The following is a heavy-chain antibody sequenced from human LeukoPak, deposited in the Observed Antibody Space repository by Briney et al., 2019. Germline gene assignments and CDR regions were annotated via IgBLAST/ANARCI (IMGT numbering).Heavy chain of an antibody. Sequence: SETLSLTCAVSGGSISSSSYYWGWIRQPPGKGLEWIGSIYYSGSTYYNPSLKSRVTISVDTSKNQFSLKLSSVTAADTAVYYCARARGSYGYLYFDYWGQGTLVTVSS. CDR2: IYYSGST. V-gene: IGHV4-39*01. CDR1: GGSISSSSYY. CDR3: ARARGSYGYLYFDY. J-gene: IGHJ4*02. D-gene: IGHD5-18*01.